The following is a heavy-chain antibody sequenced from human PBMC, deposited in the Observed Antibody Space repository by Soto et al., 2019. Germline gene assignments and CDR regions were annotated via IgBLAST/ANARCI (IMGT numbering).Heavy chain of an antibody. D-gene: IGHD1-1*01. V-gene: IGHV4-4*07. CDR3: VRDGTKTLRDWFDP. Sequence: SETLSLTCTVSGASISGFYWSWIRKSAGKGLEWIERIYATGTTDCNPSPKSRVMMSVDTSKRQFSLKLRSVTAADTAVYYCVRDGTKTLRDWFDPWGQGISVTVSS. CDR1: GASISGFY. J-gene: IGHJ5*02. CDR2: IYATGTT.